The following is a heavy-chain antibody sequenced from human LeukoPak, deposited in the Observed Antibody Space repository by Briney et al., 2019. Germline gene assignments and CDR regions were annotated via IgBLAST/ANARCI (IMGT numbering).Heavy chain of an antibody. J-gene: IGHJ6*02. D-gene: IGHD6-6*01. Sequence: GGSLRLSCAASGFTFSSYWMSWVRQAPGKGLEWVANIKQDGSEKYYVDSVEGRFTTSRDNAKNSLYLQMNSLRAEDTAVYYCASGPRSSDYYYYGMDVWGQGTTVTVSS. CDR1: GFTFSSYW. V-gene: IGHV3-7*01. CDR3: ASGPRSSDYYYYGMDV. CDR2: IKQDGSEK.